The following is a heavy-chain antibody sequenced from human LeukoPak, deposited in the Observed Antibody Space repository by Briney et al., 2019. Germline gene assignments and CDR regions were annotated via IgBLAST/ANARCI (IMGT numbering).Heavy chain of an antibody. Sequence: SETLSLTCTVPGGSISSGSYYWSWIRQPAGKGLEWIGRIYTSGSTNYHPSLKSRVTISVETSKNQFSLKLGFVTAADTAVYYCAREGGYKYRDWYFDLWGRGTLVTVSS. V-gene: IGHV4-61*02. CDR3: AREGGYKYRDWYFDL. CDR2: IYTSGST. J-gene: IGHJ2*01. D-gene: IGHD5-24*01. CDR1: GGSISSGSYY.